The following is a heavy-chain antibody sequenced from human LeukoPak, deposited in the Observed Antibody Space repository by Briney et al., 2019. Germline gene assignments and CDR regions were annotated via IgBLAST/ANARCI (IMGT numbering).Heavy chain of an antibody. J-gene: IGHJ4*02. CDR3: AKTPPVVGANSFDY. Sequence: GGSLRLSCAASGFTFSSYSMNWVRQAPGKGLEWVSYISSSSSTIYYADSVKGRFTISRDNAKNSLYLQMNSLRAEDTAVYYCAKTPPVVGANSFDYWGQGTLVTVSS. D-gene: IGHD1-26*01. CDR2: ISSSSSTI. V-gene: IGHV3-48*04. CDR1: GFTFSSYS.